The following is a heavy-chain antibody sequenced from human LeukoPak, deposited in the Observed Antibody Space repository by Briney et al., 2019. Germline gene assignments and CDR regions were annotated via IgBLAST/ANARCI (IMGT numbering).Heavy chain of an antibody. CDR1: GFTFSSYA. V-gene: IGHV3-66*01. Sequence: GGSLRLSCAASGFTFSSYAMSWVRQAPGKGLEWVSVIYSGGITYYADSVKGRFTISRDNSKNTLYLQMNSLRAEDTAVYYCARDWLGYCSSTSCHPLDYYYGMDVWGQGTTVTVSS. CDR2: IYSGGIT. D-gene: IGHD2-2*01. CDR3: ARDWLGYCSSTSCHPLDYYYGMDV. J-gene: IGHJ6*02.